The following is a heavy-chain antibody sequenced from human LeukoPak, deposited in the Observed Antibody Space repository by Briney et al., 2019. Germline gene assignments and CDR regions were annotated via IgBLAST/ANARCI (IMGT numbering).Heavy chain of an antibody. Sequence: ASVKVSCKASGYTFTSYDINWVRQATGQGLEWMGWMNPNSGNTGYAQKFQGRVTMTRNTSISTAYMELSSLRSEDTAVYYCARVETVDSSGYNRDDAFDIWGQRTMVTVSS. CDR3: ARVETVDSSGYNRDDAFDI. J-gene: IGHJ3*02. CDR1: GYTFTSYD. V-gene: IGHV1-8*01. CDR2: MNPNSGNT. D-gene: IGHD3-22*01.